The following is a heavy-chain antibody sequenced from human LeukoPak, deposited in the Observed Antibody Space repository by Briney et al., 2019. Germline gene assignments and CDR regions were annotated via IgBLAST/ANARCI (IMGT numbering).Heavy chain of an antibody. CDR2: ISGSGGST. Sequence: GGSLRLSCAASGFTFSSYAMSWVRQAPGKGLEWVSAISGSGGSTYYADSVKGRFTISRDNSKNTLYLQMNSLRAEDTAVYYCARIVRIAVAGTGFDYWGQGTLATVSS. J-gene: IGHJ4*02. CDR3: ARIVRIAVAGTGFDY. CDR1: GFTFSSYA. D-gene: IGHD6-19*01. V-gene: IGHV3-23*01.